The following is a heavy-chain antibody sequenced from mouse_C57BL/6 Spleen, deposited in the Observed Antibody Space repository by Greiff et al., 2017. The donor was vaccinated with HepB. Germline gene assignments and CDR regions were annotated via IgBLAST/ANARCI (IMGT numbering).Heavy chain of an antibody. Sequence: VQLQQSGAELVKPGASVKLSCKASGYTFTSYWMHWVKQRPGQGLEWIGMIHPNSGSTNYNEKFKSKATLTVDKSSSTAYMQLSSLTSEDSAVYYWAREISVGDYFDYWGQGTTLTVSS. CDR2: IHPNSGST. V-gene: IGHV1-64*01. CDR1: GYTFTSYW. CDR3: AREISVGDYFDY. J-gene: IGHJ2*01.